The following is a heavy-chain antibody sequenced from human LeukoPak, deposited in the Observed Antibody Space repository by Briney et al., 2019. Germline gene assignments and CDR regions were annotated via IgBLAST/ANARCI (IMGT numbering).Heavy chain of an antibody. Sequence: PGGALRLSCAASGCTFSSYSMNWVRQAPAKGLEGVSYISSSSSTIYYADSVKGRFTISRDNAKNSLYLQMNSLRAEDTAVYYCARALVRGSWWFDPWGQGTLVTVSS. CDR3: ARALVRGSWWFDP. V-gene: IGHV3-48*01. J-gene: IGHJ5*02. CDR2: ISSSSSTI. D-gene: IGHD3-10*01. CDR1: GCTFSSYS.